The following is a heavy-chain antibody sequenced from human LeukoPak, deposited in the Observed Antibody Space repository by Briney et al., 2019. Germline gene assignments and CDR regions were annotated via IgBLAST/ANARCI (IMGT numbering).Heavy chain of an antibody. Sequence: GGSLRLSCAASGFTFSSYDMHWVRQATGKGLERVSGIGTAGDIYYPGSVKGRFTISRENAKNSLYLQMNSLRAEDTAVYYCAREKLSYDYVWGSYRESYYFNYWGQGSLVTVSS. J-gene: IGHJ4*02. D-gene: IGHD3-16*02. CDR2: IGTAGDI. CDR1: GFTFSSYD. V-gene: IGHV3-13*01. CDR3: AREKLSYDYVWGSYRESYYFNY.